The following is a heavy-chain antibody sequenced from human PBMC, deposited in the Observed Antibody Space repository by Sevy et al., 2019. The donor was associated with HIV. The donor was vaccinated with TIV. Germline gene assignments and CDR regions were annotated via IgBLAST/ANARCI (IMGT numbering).Heavy chain of an antibody. Sequence: ASVKVSCKASGDTFSSYAINWVRQAPGQGLEWMGGIIPAFPTVKYERKFRGRHTITADESKTTAYMELSSLTSDDTAVYYCLMVGYDTSAEWGQGTQVTGSS. V-gene: IGHV1-69*13. CDR1: GDTFSSYA. D-gene: IGHD5-18*01. CDR2: IIPAFPTV. CDR3: LMVGYDTSAE. J-gene: IGHJ4*02.